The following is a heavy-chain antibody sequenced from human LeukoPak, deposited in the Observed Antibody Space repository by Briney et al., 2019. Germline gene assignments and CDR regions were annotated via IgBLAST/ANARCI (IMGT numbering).Heavy chain of an antibody. Sequence: GGSLRLSCAASGFTFSSYAMHWVRQAPGKGLEYVSAISSNGGSTYYANSVKGSFTISRDNSKNTLYLQMGSLRAEDVAVYYCARVAGHCSSTSCENDYWGQGTLVTVSS. CDR3: ARVAGHCSSTSCENDY. CDR2: ISSNGGST. CDR1: GFTFSSYA. V-gene: IGHV3-64*01. J-gene: IGHJ4*02. D-gene: IGHD2-2*01.